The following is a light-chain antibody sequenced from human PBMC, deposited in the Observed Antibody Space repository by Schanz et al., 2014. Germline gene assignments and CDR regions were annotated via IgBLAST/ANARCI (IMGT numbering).Light chain of an antibody. Sequence: EIVLTQSPATLSMSPGERATLSCRASQSVSSQLAWYQQKPGQAPRLLIYDISNRAAGIPPRFSGSGSGTDFTLTISSLEPEDFAVYYCHQRSNWPLTFGGGTKVEIK. CDR2: DIS. J-gene: IGKJ4*01. CDR1: QSVSSQ. CDR3: HQRSNWPLT. V-gene: IGKV3-11*01.